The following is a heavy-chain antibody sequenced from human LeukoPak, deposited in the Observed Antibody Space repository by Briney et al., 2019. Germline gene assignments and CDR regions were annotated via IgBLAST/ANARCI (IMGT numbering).Heavy chain of an antibody. D-gene: IGHD6-19*01. J-gene: IGHJ4*02. Sequence: GGSLRLSCAASGFTFGSYAMSWVRQAPGKGLEWVSAISGSGGSTYYADSVEGRFTISRDNSKNTLYLQMNSLRAEDTAVYYCAKAIRFTYSSGNQDYWGQGTLVTVSS. CDR2: ISGSGGST. V-gene: IGHV3-23*01. CDR1: GFTFGSYA. CDR3: AKAIRFTYSSGNQDY.